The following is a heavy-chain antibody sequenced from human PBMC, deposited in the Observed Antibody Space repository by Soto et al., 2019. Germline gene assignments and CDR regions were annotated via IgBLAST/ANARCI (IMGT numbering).Heavy chain of an antibody. CDR2: IGPYNGNT. CDR1: GYTFNNYG. V-gene: IGHV1-18*01. CDR3: ARCYCSVGSCYTCWHFDL. Sequence: QVKLVQSGAEVKKPGASVKVSCKASGYTFNNYGISWVRQAPGQGLEWMGWIGPYNGNTDHAQNFQGRVTMTTDTSTNTAYMELRSRRSDDTALYYCARCYCSVGSCYTCWHFDLWGRGTRVTVSS. J-gene: IGHJ2*01. D-gene: IGHD2-15*01.